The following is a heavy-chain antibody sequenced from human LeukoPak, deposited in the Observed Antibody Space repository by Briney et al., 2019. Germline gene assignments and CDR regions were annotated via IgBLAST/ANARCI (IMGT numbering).Heavy chain of an antibody. V-gene: IGHV3-23*01. CDR2: IGGGGTT. CDR3: AKPNDYGDPFDY. D-gene: IGHD4-17*01. J-gene: IGHJ4*02. Sequence: GGSLRLSCAASGLTFSTYAMRWIRQAPGKGLEWVSSIGGGGTTYYADSVKGRFTISRDNSKNTLYLQMNSLRAEDTAVYYCAKPNDYGDPFDYWGQGTLVTVSS. CDR1: GLTFSTYA.